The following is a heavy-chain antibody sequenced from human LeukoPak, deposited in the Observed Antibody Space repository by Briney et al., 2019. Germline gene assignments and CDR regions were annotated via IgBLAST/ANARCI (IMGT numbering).Heavy chain of an antibody. J-gene: IGHJ4*02. CDR2: IYYSGST. D-gene: IGHD3-16*02. Sequence: SETLSLTCTVSGGSISSGGYYWSWIRQHPGKGLEWIGYIYYSGSTYYNSSLKSRATISVDTSKNQFSLKLSSVTAADTAVYYCARIVVGELSFPSYFDYWGQGTLVTVSS. CDR1: GGSISSGGYY. CDR3: ARIVVGELSFPSYFDY. V-gene: IGHV4-31*03.